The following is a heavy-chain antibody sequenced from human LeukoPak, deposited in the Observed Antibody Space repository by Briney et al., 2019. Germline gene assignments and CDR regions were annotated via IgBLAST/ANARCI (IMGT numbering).Heavy chain of an antibody. CDR3: ARRFADYYDSSGYSY. CDR1: GGSISSSSYY. Sequence: SETLSLTCTVSGGSISSSSYYWGWIRQPPGKGLEWIGSIYYSGSTYYNPSLKSRVTISVDTSKNRFSLKLSSVTAADTAVYYCARRFADYYDSSGYSYWGQGTLVTVSS. CDR2: IYYSGST. J-gene: IGHJ4*02. V-gene: IGHV4-39*01. D-gene: IGHD3-22*01.